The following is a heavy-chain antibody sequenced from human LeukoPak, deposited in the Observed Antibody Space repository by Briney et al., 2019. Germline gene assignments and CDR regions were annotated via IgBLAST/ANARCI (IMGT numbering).Heavy chain of an antibody. D-gene: IGHD6-6*01. V-gene: IGHV3-48*01. CDR2: ISSSSSTI. CDR3: ARERYSSSSRYMDV. CDR1: GFTFSSYS. J-gene: IGHJ6*03. Sequence: GGSLRLSCAAPGFTFSSYSMNWVRQAPGKGLEWVSYISSSSSTIYYADSVKGRFTISGDNAKNSLYLQMNSLRAEDTAVYYCARERYSSSSRYMDVWGKGTTVTVSS.